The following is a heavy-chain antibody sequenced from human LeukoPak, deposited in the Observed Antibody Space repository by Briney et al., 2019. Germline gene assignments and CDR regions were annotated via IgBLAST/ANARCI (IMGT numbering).Heavy chain of an antibody. J-gene: IGHJ2*01. Sequence: SETLSLTCTVSGGSISSYYWSWIRQPPGKGLEWIGYIYYSGSTNYNPSLKSRVTMSVDTSKNQFSLKLSSVTAADTAVYYCARDNPSGWHRGYFDLWGRGTLVTVSS. V-gene: IGHV4-59*12. D-gene: IGHD6-19*01. CDR3: ARDNPSGWHRGYFDL. CDR1: GGSISSYY. CDR2: IYYSGST.